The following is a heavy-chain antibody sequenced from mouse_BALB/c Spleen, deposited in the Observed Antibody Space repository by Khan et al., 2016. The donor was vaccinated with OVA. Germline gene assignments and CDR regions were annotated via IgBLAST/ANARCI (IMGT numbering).Heavy chain of an antibody. Sequence: QVQLQQPGPGLMQPSQSLSITCTVSGFSLTSYGVHWVRQSPGKGLEWLGVIWSGGSTDYNAAFISRLSISKDNSKSQVFFKMNSLQANDTAIYYCARNYYYGRNAMDYWGQGTSVTVSS. D-gene: IGHD1-1*01. J-gene: IGHJ4*01. CDR2: IWSGGST. V-gene: IGHV2-2*02. CDR1: GFSLTSYG. CDR3: ARNYYYGRNAMDY.